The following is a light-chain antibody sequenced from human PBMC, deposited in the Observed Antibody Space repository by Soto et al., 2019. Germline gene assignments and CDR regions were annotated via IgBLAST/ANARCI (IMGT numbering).Light chain of an antibody. CDR2: SNN. Sequence: QSVLTQPPSASGTPGQRVTIPCYGRSSNIGSNTVNWYQQLPGTAPKLLIYSNNQQPSGVPDRFSGSKSGTSASLAISGLQSEDEADYYCAAWEDSLNGWVFGGGTKLTVL. V-gene: IGLV1-44*01. CDR1: SSNIGSNT. CDR3: AAWEDSLNGWV. J-gene: IGLJ3*02.